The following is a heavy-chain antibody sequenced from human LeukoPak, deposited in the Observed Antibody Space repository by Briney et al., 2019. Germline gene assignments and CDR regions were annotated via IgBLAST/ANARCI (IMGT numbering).Heavy chain of an antibody. CDR3: ARDLEPYDFWSGRYYYYYMDV. J-gene: IGHJ6*03. D-gene: IGHD3-3*01. V-gene: IGHV1-2*02. CDR1: GYTFTGYY. CDR2: INPNSGGT. Sequence: ASVKVSCEASGYTFTGYYMHWVRQAPGQGLEWMGWINPNSGGTNYAQKFQGRVTMTRDTSISTAYMELSRLRSDDTAVYYCARDLEPYDFWSGRYYYYYMDVWGKGATVTVSS.